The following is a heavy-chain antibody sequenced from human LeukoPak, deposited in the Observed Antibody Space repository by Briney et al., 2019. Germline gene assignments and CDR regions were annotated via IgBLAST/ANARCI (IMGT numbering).Heavy chain of an antibody. J-gene: IGHJ4*02. D-gene: IGHD4-17*01. CDR3: ARALRSHAVDY. CDR1: GGSISSSSYY. CDR2: IYYSRST. V-gene: IGHV4-39*01. Sequence: SETLSLTCTVSGGSISSSSYYWGWIRQPPGKGLEWIGSIYYSRSTYYNPSLKSRVTISVDTSKNQFSLKLSSVTAADTAVYYCARALRSHAVDYWGQGTLVTVSS.